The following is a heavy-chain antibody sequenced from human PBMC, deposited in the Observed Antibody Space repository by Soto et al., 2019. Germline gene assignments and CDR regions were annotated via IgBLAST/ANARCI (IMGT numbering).Heavy chain of an antibody. Sequence: EVQLLESGGGLVQPGGSLRLSCAASGLIFSSFAMTWVRQAPGKGLEWVSSISGSGDSTYYADSVKGRFTMSRDNSKSTLYLQMNSLRDEDAAVYYCAKSYSTSSYFYYYMDVWGKGTPVTVSS. J-gene: IGHJ6*03. D-gene: IGHD6-6*01. CDR1: GLIFSSFA. CDR3: AKSYSTSSYFYYYMDV. CDR2: ISGSGDST. V-gene: IGHV3-23*01.